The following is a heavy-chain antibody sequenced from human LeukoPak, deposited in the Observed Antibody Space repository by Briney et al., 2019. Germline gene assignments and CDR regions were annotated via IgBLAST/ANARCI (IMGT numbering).Heavy chain of an antibody. CDR3: ARHVIPRYCSGGSCYYGMDV. V-gene: IGHV5-51*01. D-gene: IGHD2-15*01. CDR1: GYSFTSYW. Sequence: GESLKISCKGSGYSFTSYWIGWVRQMPGKGLEWMGIIYPGDSGTRYSPSFQGQVTISADKSVSTAYLQWSSLKASDTAMYYCARHVIPRYCSGGSCYYGMDVWGQGTTVTVSS. J-gene: IGHJ6*02. CDR2: IYPGDSGT.